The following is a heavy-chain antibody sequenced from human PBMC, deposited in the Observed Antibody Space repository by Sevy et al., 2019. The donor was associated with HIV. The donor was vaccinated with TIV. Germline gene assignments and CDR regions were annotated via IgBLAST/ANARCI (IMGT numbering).Heavy chain of an antibody. CDR3: AKSALVPVSIDYYYYGMDV. J-gene: IGHJ6*02. D-gene: IGHD2-2*01. V-gene: IGHV3-23*01. Sequence: GGSLRLSCAASGFTFNNYAMSWVRQAPGKGLEWVSTISGSGGSTYYADSVKGRFTISRDNSKKTLSLQMNSLRTEDTAVYHCAKSALVPVSIDYYYYGMDVWGQGTTVTVSS. CDR2: ISGSGGST. CDR1: GFTFNNYA.